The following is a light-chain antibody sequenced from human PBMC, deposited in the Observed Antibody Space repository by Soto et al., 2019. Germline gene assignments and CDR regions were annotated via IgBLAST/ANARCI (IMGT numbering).Light chain of an antibody. CDR2: DAS. V-gene: IGKV3-11*01. CDR3: QHRSNWLGT. CDR1: QSVGSF. J-gene: IGKJ3*01. Sequence: EIVLTQSPGTLSLFPWERATLSCRASQSVGSFLAWYQQKSGQTPRLLIYDASNRAPGIPARFSGSGSGTDFTLTISSLEPEDFAVYYCQHRSNWLGTFGPGTKVDLK.